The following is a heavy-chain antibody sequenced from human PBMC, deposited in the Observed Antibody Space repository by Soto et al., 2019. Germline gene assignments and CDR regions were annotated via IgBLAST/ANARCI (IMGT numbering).Heavy chain of an antibody. Sequence: GGSLRLSCAASGFTFSSYVMHWVRQAPGKGLEWVAVISYDGSNKYYADSVKGRFTISRDNSKNTLYLQMNSLRAEDTAVYYCAKDSTSRWFHHLCDYRGQGTLVIVPS. J-gene: IGHJ4*02. D-gene: IGHD3-10*01. V-gene: IGHV3-30*18. CDR1: GFTFSSYV. CDR3: AKDSTSRWFHHLCDY. CDR2: ISYDGSNK.